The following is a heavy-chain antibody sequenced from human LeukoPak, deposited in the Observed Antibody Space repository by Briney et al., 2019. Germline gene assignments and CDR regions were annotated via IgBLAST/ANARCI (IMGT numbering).Heavy chain of an antibody. CDR2: ISYDGGSK. Sequence: PGGSLRLSCAASGFTFSTYAIHWVRQAPGQGLEWVALISYDGGSKYYADSVKGRFTISRDNSKNTLYLQMNSLRAEDTAVYYCAKEIWDNDILTVAPYFDLWGRGTLVTVSS. D-gene: IGHD3-9*01. CDR1: GFTFSTYA. CDR3: AKEIWDNDILTVAPYFDL. V-gene: IGHV3-30*18. J-gene: IGHJ2*01.